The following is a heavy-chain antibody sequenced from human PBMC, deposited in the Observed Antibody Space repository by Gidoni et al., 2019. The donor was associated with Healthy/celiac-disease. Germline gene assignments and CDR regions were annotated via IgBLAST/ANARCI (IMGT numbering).Heavy chain of an antibody. V-gene: IGHV3-9*01. CDR2: ISWNSGSI. Sequence: EVQLVESGGGLVQPGRSLRLSCAASGFTFDDYAMHWVRQAPGKGLEWVSGISWNSGSIGYADSVKGRFTISRDNAKNSLYLQMNSRRAEDTALYYCAKAGGAVAGTWPCDYWGQGTLVTVSS. D-gene: IGHD6-19*01. J-gene: IGHJ4*02. CDR3: AKAGGAVAGTWPCDY. CDR1: GFTFDDYA.